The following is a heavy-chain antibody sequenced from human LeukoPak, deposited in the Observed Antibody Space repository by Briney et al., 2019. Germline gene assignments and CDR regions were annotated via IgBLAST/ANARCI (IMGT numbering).Heavy chain of an antibody. CDR3: ARGRYGSGSLEFDY. CDR2: IIPILGIA. V-gene: IGHV1-69*04. J-gene: IGHJ4*02. CDR1: GGTFSSYA. D-gene: IGHD3-10*01. Sequence: SVKVSCKASGGTFSSYAISWVRQAPGQGLEWVGRIIPILGIANYAQKFQGRVTITADKSTSTAYMELSSLRSEDTAVYYCARGRYGSGSLEFDYWGQGTLVTVSS.